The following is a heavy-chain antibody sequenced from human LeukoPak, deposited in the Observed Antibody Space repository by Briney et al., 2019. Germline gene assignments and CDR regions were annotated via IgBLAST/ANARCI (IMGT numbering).Heavy chain of an antibody. Sequence: ASVKVSCNASGYIFTNYGISWVRQAPGQGLEWMGWISAYDGNTNYAQKLQDRVTMATDTSTSTVYMELRSLRSDDTAVYYCARRVGRHITGTTIWFDPWGQGTLVTVSS. CDR2: ISAYDGNT. D-gene: IGHD1-7*01. J-gene: IGHJ5*02. V-gene: IGHV1-18*01. CDR3: ARRVGRHITGTTIWFDP. CDR1: GYIFTNYG.